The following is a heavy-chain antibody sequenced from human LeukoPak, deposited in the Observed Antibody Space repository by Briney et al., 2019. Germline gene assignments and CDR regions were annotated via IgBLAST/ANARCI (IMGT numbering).Heavy chain of an antibody. Sequence: GESLKISCKGSGYSFTNYWIGWVRQMPGRGLEWMGIIYPDDSDTRYSPPFQGQVTISADKSISTAYLQWSSLKASDTAMYYCARGIEAAAVTIFDYWGQGALVTVSS. D-gene: IGHD6-13*01. CDR2: IYPDDSDT. V-gene: IGHV5-51*01. CDR3: ARGIEAAAVTIFDY. CDR1: GYSFTNYW. J-gene: IGHJ4*02.